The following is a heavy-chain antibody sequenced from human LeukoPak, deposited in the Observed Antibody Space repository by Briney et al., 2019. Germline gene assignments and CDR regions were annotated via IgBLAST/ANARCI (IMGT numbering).Heavy chain of an antibody. CDR1: GFTLSSYW. V-gene: IGHV3-7*01. J-gene: IGHJ6*03. Sequence: PGRSLRLSCAASGFTLSSYWMSWVRQAPGKGLEWVANINEDGSMKTYVDSLKGRFTISRDNTKNSMYMQLNSLTAEDTAVYYCARVAVIYQYYMNVWGRGTTVTVSS. CDR3: ARVAVIYQYYMNV. D-gene: IGHD2-2*01. CDR2: INEDGSMK.